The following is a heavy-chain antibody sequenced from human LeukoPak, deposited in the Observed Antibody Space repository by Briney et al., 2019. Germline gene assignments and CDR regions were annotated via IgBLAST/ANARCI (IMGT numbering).Heavy chain of an antibody. CDR1: GYSFTSYW. J-gene: IGHJ4*02. Sequence: GESLKISCKGSGYSFTSYWIGWVRQMPGKDLEWMGIIYPGDSDTRYSPSFQGQVTISADKSISTAYLQWSSLKASDTAMYYCARHVKSGSYWIYFDYWGQGTLVTVSS. V-gene: IGHV5-51*01. D-gene: IGHD1-26*01. CDR2: IYPGDSDT. CDR3: ARHVKSGSYWIYFDY.